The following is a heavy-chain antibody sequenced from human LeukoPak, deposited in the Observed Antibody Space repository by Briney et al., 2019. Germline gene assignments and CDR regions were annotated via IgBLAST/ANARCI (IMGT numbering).Heavy chain of an antibody. CDR2: IYYSGST. Sequence: PSETLSLTCTVSGGSISSYYWSWPRQPPGEGLEWCGYIYYSGSTNYNPSLKRRVTISVDTSKNQFALEKRSVTAAGTAVYYWARCDSMMGFDIWGQRTMVSVSS. D-gene: IGHD3-16*01. CDR3: ARCDSMMGFDI. V-gene: IGHV4-59*08. CDR1: GGSISSYY. J-gene: IGHJ3*02.